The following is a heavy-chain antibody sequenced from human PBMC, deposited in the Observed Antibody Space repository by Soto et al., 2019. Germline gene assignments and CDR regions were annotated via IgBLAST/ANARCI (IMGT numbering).Heavy chain of an antibody. CDR3: ASRLYYYDSSGYHL. D-gene: IGHD3-22*01. V-gene: IGHV1-69*13. J-gene: IGHJ5*02. CDR1: GGTFSSYA. CDR2: IIPIFGTA. Sequence: SVKVSCKAPGGTFSSYAISWVRQAPGQGLEWMGGIIPIFGTANYAQKFQGRVTITADESTSTAYMELSSLRSEDTAVYYCASRLYYYDSSGYHLWGQGTLVTVS.